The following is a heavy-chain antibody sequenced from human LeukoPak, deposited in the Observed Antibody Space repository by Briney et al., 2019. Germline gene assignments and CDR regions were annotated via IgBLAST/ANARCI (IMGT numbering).Heavy chain of an antibody. D-gene: IGHD6-13*01. Sequence: PGGSLRLSCAASGFTFSSYGMHWVRQAPGKGLEWVAVIWYDGSNKYYADSVKGRFTISRDNSKNTLYLQMSSLRAEDTAVYYCARARYSSSPYYFDYWGQGTLVTVSS. J-gene: IGHJ4*02. CDR1: GFTFSSYG. CDR2: IWYDGSNK. CDR3: ARARYSSSPYYFDY. V-gene: IGHV3-33*01.